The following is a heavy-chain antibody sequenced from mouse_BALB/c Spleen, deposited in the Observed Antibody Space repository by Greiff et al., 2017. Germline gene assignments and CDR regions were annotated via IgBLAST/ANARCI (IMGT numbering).Heavy chain of an antibody. D-gene: IGHD1-1*01. CDR1: GDSITSGY. Sequence: EVQVVESGPSLVKPSQTLSLTCSVTGDSITSGYWNWIRKFPGNKLEYMGYISYSGSTYYNPSLKSRISITRDTSKNQYYLQLNSVTTEDTATYYCARSPLYYGSSYAMDYWGQGTSVTVSS. V-gene: IGHV3-8*02. CDR2: ISYSGST. J-gene: IGHJ4*01. CDR3: ARSPLYYGSSYAMDY.